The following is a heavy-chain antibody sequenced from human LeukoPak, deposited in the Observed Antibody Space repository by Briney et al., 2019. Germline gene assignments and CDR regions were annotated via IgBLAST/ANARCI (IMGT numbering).Heavy chain of an antibody. CDR2: IIPIFGTA. Sequence: SVKVSCKASGGTFSSYAISWVRQAPGQGLEWMGGIIPIFGTANYAQKFQGRVTITADESTSTAYMELSSLRSEDTAVYYCARGLAYCAGDCYWGHAFDIWGQGTMVTVSS. D-gene: IGHD2-21*02. CDR1: GGTFSSYA. J-gene: IGHJ3*02. V-gene: IGHV1-69*13. CDR3: ARGLAYCAGDCYWGHAFDI.